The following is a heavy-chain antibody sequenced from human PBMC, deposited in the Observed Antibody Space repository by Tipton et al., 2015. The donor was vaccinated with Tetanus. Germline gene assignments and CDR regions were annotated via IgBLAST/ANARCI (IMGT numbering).Heavy chain of an antibody. Sequence: SLRLSCAASGFTFDDSAMSWARQAPGKGLEWVSAISASGASTYYSDPVKGRFTLSRDNFENTVYLEMHSLRVDDTAIYYCAKDFSYRSNWYMLSVSWGQGTLVTVSS. CDR1: GFTFDDSA. CDR3: AKDFSYRSNWYMLSVS. D-gene: IGHD6-13*01. V-gene: IGHV3-23*01. CDR2: ISASGAST. J-gene: IGHJ5*01.